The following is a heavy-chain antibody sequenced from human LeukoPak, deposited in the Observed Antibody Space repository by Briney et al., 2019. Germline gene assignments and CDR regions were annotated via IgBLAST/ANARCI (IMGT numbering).Heavy chain of an antibody. V-gene: IGHV3-21*01. Sequence: GGSLRLSCAASGFTFSSYSMNWVRQAPGKGLEWVSSISSSSSYIYYADSVKGRFTISRDNAKNSLYLQMNSLRAEDTAVYYCARDPRPYGGSSNWFDPWGQGTLVTVSS. CDR2: ISSSSSYI. CDR1: GFTFSSYS. D-gene: IGHD4-23*01. J-gene: IGHJ5*02. CDR3: ARDPRPYGGSSNWFDP.